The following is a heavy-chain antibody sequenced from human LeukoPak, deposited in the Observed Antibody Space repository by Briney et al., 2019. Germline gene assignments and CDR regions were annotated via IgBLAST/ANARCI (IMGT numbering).Heavy chain of an antibody. CDR2: IYYSGST. D-gene: IGHD1-14*01. CDR3: ARDPPRNGLILRHWYFDL. V-gene: IGHV4-39*07. CDR1: GGSISSSSYY. Sequence: PSETLSLTCTVSGGSISSSSYYWGWIRQPPGKGLEWIGSIYYSGSTYYNPSLKSRVTISVDTSKNQFSLKLSSVTAADTAVYYCARDPPRNGLILRHWYFDLWGRGTLVTVSS. J-gene: IGHJ2*01.